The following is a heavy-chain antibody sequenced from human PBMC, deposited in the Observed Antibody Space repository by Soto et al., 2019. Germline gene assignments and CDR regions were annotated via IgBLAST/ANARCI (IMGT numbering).Heavy chain of an antibody. D-gene: IGHD6-19*01. CDR2: TRNRANSYTT. Sequence: EVQLVESGGGLVQPGGSLRLSCAASVFTFSDHYMDWFRQAPGKGLEWVVRTRNRANSYTTEYAASVKGRFNISRDDSEHSLSLQKNRMQTEARDVYHCARVANYSSDWHATCDHWAQEIPVTVSS. V-gene: IGHV3-72*01. CDR3: ARVANYSSDWHATCDH. CDR1: VFTFSDHY. J-gene: IGHJ4*02.